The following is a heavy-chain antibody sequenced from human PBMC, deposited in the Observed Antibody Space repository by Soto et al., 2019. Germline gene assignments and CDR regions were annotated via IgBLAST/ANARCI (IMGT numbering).Heavy chain of an antibody. D-gene: IGHD6-19*01. J-gene: IGHJ3*02. CDR2: INPSGGST. Sequence: ASAKVSCKASGYTFTSYYMHWVRQAPGQGLEWMGIINPSGGSTSYAQKFQGRVTMTRDTSTSTVYMELSSLRSEDTAVYYCARDSEQRLAHDAFDIWGQGTMVTVSS. CDR1: GYTFTSYY. V-gene: IGHV1-46*03. CDR3: ARDSEQRLAHDAFDI.